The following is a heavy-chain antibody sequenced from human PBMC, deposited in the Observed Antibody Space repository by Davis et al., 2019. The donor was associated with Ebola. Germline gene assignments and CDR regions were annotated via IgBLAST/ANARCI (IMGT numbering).Heavy chain of an antibody. CDR3: ARDLMAYYYDSSGPRPSH. CDR2: IKQDGSEK. Sequence: PGGSLRLSCAASGFTFSSYWMSWVRQAPGKGLEWVANIKQDGSEKYYVDSVKGRFTISRDNAKNSLYLQMNSLRAEDTAVYYCARDLMAYYYDSSGPRPSHWGQGTLVTVSS. J-gene: IGHJ4*02. V-gene: IGHV3-7*01. CDR1: GFTFSSYW. D-gene: IGHD3-22*01.